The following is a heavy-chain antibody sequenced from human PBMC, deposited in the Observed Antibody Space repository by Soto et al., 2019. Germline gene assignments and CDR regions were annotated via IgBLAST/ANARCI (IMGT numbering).Heavy chain of an antibody. CDR1: GFTFSDHY. CDR2: TRNKANSYTT. J-gene: IGHJ3*02. CDR3: ARDVSKDGAFDI. D-gene: IGHD2-8*01. Sequence: GGSLRLSCAASGFTFSDHYMDWVRQAPGKGLEWVGRTRNKANSYTTEYAASVKGRFTISRDDSKNSLYLQMNSLKTEDTAVYYCARDVSKDGAFDIWGQGTMVTVSS. V-gene: IGHV3-72*01.